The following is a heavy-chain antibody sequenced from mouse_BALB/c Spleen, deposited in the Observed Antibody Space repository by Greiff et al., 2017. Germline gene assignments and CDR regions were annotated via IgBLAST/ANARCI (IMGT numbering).Heavy chain of an antibody. CDR2: IDPSDSYT. CDR3: AGTTVDDYYAMDY. Sequence: VQLQQPGAELVKPGASVKLSCKASGYTFTSYWMHWVKQRPGQGLEWIGEIDPSDSYTNYNQKFKGKATLTVDKSSSTAYMRLSSLTSEDSAVYYCAGTTVDDYYAMDYWGQGTSVTVSS. D-gene: IGHD1-1*01. J-gene: IGHJ4*01. CDR1: GYTFTSYW. V-gene: IGHV1-69*02.